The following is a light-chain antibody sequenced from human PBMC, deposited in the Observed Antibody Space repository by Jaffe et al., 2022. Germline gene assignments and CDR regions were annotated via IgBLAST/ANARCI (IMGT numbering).Light chain of an antibody. J-gene: IGKJ2*01. Sequence: DIVMTQSPLSLPVTPGGPASISCRSSQSLLHSNGYNYLGWYVQKPGQSPQLLIYLASNRAPGVPDRFSGSASGTDFTLKINRVEAEDVGIYYCMQALQIPPTFGQGTKLEIK. V-gene: IGKV2-28*01. CDR1: QSLLHSNGYNY. CDR2: LAS. CDR3: MQALQIPPT.